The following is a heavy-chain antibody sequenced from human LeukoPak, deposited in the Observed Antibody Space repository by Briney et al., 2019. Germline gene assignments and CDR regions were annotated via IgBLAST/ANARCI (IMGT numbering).Heavy chain of an antibody. CDR3: AREGGVAYNWFDP. CDR1: GGTFSSYA. D-gene: IGHD2-15*01. CDR2: IIPIFGTA. Sequence: SVKVSCKASGGTFSSYAISWVRQAPGQGLEWMGGIIPIFGTANYAQKFQGRVTITADKSTSTAYMELSSLRSEDAAVYYCAREGGVAYNWFDPWGQGTLVTVSS. J-gene: IGHJ5*02. V-gene: IGHV1-69*06.